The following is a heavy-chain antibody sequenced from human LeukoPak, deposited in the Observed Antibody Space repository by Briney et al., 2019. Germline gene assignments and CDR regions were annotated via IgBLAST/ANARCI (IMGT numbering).Heavy chain of an antibody. Sequence: GGSLRLSCAASGFTFSSSAMHWVRQAPGKGLEWVAVISYDGSNKYYADSVKGRFTISRDNSKNTLYLQMNSLRAEDTAVYYCARGAIAAAGTRGYYYGMDVWGQGTTVTVSS. D-gene: IGHD6-13*01. CDR2: ISYDGSNK. J-gene: IGHJ6*02. CDR1: GFTFSSSA. CDR3: ARGAIAAAGTRGYYYGMDV. V-gene: IGHV3-30-3*01.